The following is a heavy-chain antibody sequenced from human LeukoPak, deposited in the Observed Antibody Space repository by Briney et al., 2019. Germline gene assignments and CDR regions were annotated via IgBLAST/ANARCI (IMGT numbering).Heavy chain of an antibody. CDR1: GYSISSGYY. V-gene: IGHV4-38-2*02. D-gene: IGHD3-22*01. Sequence: SETLSLTCTVSGYSISSGYYWGWIRQPPGKGLEWIGSIYHSGSTHYNPSLKSRVTISVDTSKNQFSLKLSSVTAADTAVYYCAREGATYYYDSRGYPPADYWGQGTLVTVSS. J-gene: IGHJ4*02. CDR2: IYHSGST. CDR3: AREGATYYYDSRGYPPADY.